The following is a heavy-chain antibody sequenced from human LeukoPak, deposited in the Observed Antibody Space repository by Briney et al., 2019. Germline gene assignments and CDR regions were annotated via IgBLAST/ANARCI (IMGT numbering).Heavy chain of an antibody. CDR1: GFTFSSYW. J-gene: IGHJ3*02. CDR2: INSDGSST. CDR3: ARDRRYYDSSGYRGRAFDI. Sequence: GGSLRLSCAASGFTFSSYWMHWVRQAPGKGLVWVSRINSDGSSTSYADSVKGRFTISRDNAKNTLYLQMNSLRAEDTAVYYCARDRRYYDSSGYRGRAFDIWGQGTMATVSS. V-gene: IGHV3-74*01. D-gene: IGHD3-22*01.